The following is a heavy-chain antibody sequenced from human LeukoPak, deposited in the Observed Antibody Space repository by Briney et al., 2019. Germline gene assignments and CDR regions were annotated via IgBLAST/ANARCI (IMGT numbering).Heavy chain of an antibody. CDR2: IYPGDSDT. J-gene: IGHJ4*02. D-gene: IGHD4-23*01. V-gene: IGHV5-51*01. Sequence: PGESLKISCKVSGYSFISYWIGWVRQMPDKGRGSLGMIYPGDSDTRYSPSFQGLVTLSVDKSITTAYLQWSSLKASDTAIYYCARLDYAGNPFDNWGPGTLVTVSS. CDR1: GYSFISYW. CDR3: ARLDYAGNPFDN.